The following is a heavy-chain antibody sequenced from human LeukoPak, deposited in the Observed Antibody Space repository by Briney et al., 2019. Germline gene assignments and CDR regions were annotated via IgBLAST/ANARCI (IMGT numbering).Heavy chain of an antibody. V-gene: IGHV4-59*01. Sequence: PSETLSLTCTVSGGSISSYYWSWIRQPPGKGLEWIGYIYYSGSTNYNPSLKSRVTISVDTSKNQFSLKLSSVTAADTAVYYCAREGRAVATFDYWAQGTLVTVSS. D-gene: IGHD6-19*01. J-gene: IGHJ4*02. CDR2: IYYSGST. CDR1: GGSISSYY. CDR3: AREGRAVATFDY.